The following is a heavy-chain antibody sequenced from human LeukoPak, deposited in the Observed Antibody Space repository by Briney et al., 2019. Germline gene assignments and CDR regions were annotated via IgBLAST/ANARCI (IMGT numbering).Heavy chain of an antibody. CDR3: ARDLPSRGGAFDI. Sequence: SQTLSLTCAISGDSVSSNSAAWNWIRQSPSRGLEWLARTYYRSRWFNDYAVSLESRITINPDTSENQFSLQLNSVTPEDTAVYYCARDLPSRGGAFDIWGQGTMVTVSS. J-gene: IGHJ3*02. D-gene: IGHD3-10*01. CDR1: GDSVSSNSAA. V-gene: IGHV6-1*01. CDR2: TYYRSRWFN.